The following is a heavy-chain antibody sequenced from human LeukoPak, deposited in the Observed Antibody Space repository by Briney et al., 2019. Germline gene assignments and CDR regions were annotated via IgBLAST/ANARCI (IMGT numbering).Heavy chain of an antibody. CDR2: INRDGSKT. CDR1: GITFSGDW. CDR3: ARPWDV. Sequence: GGSLRLPCVASGITFSGDWMDWVRQVPGKGLVWVSRINRDGSKTIYADSVKGRFTISRDNVKKTVYLQMDSLTAEDSAVYYCARPWDVWGQGTSVTVSS. J-gene: IGHJ6*02. V-gene: IGHV3-74*01.